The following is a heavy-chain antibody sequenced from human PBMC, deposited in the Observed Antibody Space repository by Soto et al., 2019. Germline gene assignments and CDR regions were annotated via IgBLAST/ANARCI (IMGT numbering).Heavy chain of an antibody. J-gene: IGHJ4*02. CDR3: ARGCIAVTTHLCY. CDR1: GYTFNTYG. V-gene: IGHV1-18*01. D-gene: IGHD4-17*01. Sequence: ASVQVSCKASGYTFNTYGITWVRQPPGQGLEWMGWINPYNGNTKFAQKLQDRVTMTTATSTSTAYMELASLRSDDTAVYYCARGCIAVTTHLCYWGQGTLVTVSS. CDR2: INPYNGNT.